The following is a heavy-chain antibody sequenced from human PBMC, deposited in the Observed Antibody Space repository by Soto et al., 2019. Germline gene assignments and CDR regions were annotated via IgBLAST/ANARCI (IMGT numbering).Heavy chain of an antibody. D-gene: IGHD3-3*01. CDR1: GYTFTSYQ. CDR3: ARDRPPTTTGVGASYTMDV. V-gene: IGHV1-46*01. CDR2: INPSGGRI. Sequence: QMQLVQSGAEVKKPGASVKVSCKASGYTFTSYQMHWVRQAPGQGLEWMGIINPSGGRITYAPRFQARIMMTRDTSTNTVYMESRSLRSEATAADYCARDRPPTTTGVGASYTMDVWGQGTTVTVS. J-gene: IGHJ6*02.